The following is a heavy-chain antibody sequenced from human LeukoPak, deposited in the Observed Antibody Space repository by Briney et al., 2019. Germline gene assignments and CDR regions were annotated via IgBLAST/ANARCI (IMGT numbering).Heavy chain of an antibody. CDR2: IHNGGST. V-gene: IGHV4-34*01. CDR3: ATDRGVYSYGQEVF. Sequence: SETLSLTCAVYGGSFSGYYWTWIRQPPGKGLEWIVSIHNGGSTYYNPSLKSRVTISVDTSKNQFSLKLSSVTAADTAVYYCATDRGVYSYGQEVFWGQGTLVSVSS. CDR1: GGSFSGYY. D-gene: IGHD5-18*01. J-gene: IGHJ4*02.